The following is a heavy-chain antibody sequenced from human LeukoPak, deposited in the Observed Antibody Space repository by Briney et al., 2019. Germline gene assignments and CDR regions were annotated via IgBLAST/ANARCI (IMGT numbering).Heavy chain of an antibody. J-gene: IGHJ5*02. V-gene: IGHV4-59*01. CDR1: GGSLSSYY. CDR2: IYYSGNT. D-gene: IGHD2-15*01. CDR3: ARCSGGSCSWFDP. Sequence: PSETLSLTCTVSGGSLSSYYWSWIRQPPGKGLEWIGYIYYSGNTNYNPSLKSRVPISVDTSKNQFSLRLSSVTAADTAVYYCARCSGGSCSWFDPWGQGTLVTVSS.